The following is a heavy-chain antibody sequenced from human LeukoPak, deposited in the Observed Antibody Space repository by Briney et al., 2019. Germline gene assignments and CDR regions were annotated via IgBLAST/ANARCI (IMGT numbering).Heavy chain of an antibody. Sequence: SQTLSLTCAISGDSVSSNNAAWNWIRQSPSRGLELLGRTKFRFKWYTDYEMSVKSRITINPETSKNQVSLHLSTVAPEDTAVDYCARVDRVAAMEAFDVWGQGTMVTVSS. CDR1: GDSVSSNNAA. CDR3: ARVDRVAAMEAFDV. CDR2: TKFRFKWYT. D-gene: IGHD5-12*01. V-gene: IGHV6-1*01. J-gene: IGHJ3*01.